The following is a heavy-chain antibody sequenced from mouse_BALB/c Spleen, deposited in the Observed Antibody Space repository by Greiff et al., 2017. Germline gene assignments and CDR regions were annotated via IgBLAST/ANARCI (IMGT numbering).Heavy chain of an antibody. V-gene: IGHV1-63*02. CDR3: AKYYYGSSVYFDD. D-gene: IGHD1-1*01. J-gene: IGHJ2*01. CDR1: GYTFTNYW. Sequence: VMLVESGAELVRPGTSVKISCKASGYTFTNYWLGWVKQRPGHGLEWIGDIYPGGGYTNYNEKFKGKATLTADTSSSTAYMQLSSLTSEDSAVYFCAKYYYGSSVYFDDWGQGTTLTVSS. CDR2: IYPGGGYT.